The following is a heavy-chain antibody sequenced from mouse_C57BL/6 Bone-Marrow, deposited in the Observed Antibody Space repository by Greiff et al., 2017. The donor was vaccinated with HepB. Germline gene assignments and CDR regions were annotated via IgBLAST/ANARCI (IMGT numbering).Heavy chain of an antibody. V-gene: IGHV1-18*01. J-gene: IGHJ4*01. Sequence: VQLQQSGPELVKPGASVKIPCKASGYTFTDYNMDWVKQSHGKSLEWIGDINPNNGGTIYNQKFKGKATLTVDKSSSTAYMELRSLTSEDTAVYYCARSRLRLDYAMDYWGQGTSVTVSS. CDR2: INPNNGGT. CDR3: ARSRLRLDYAMDY. CDR1: GYTFTDYN. D-gene: IGHD2-2*01.